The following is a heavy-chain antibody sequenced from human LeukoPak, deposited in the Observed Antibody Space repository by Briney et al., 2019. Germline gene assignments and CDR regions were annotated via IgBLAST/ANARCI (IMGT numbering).Heavy chain of an antibody. J-gene: IGHJ5*02. D-gene: IGHD3-10*01. CDR1: GFTFSSYD. CDR2: INHSGST. Sequence: GSLRLSCAASGFTFSSYDMTWIRQPPGKGLEWIGEINHSGSTNYNPSLKSRVTISVGTSKNQFSLKLSSVTAADTAVYYCARHKGMVRGVKTYNWFDPWGQGTLVTVSS. V-gene: IGHV4-34*01. CDR3: ARHKGMVRGVKTYNWFDP.